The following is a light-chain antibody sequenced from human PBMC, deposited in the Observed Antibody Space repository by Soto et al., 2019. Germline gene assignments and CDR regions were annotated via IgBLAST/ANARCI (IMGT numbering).Light chain of an antibody. CDR3: CSYAGSSTFEV. CDR1: SSDVGSYNL. Sequence: QSALTQPASVSGSPGQSITISCTGTSSDVGSYNLVSWYQQHPGKAPKLMIYEVSKRPSGVSNRFSGSKSGNTASLTISGLQAEGEADYYCCSYAGSSTFEVFGGGTKLTVL. V-gene: IGLV2-23*02. J-gene: IGLJ3*02. CDR2: EVS.